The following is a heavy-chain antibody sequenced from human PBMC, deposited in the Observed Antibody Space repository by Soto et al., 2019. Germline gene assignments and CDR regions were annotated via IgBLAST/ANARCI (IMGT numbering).Heavy chain of an antibody. CDR1: GGSISSGDYY. Sequence: SETLSLTCTVSGGSISSGDYYWSWIRQPPGKGLEWIGYIYYSGSTYYNPSLKSRVTISVDTSKNQFSLKLSSVTAADTAVYYCARDHYVYDILTGYGYYYGMDVWGQGTTVT. V-gene: IGHV4-30-4*01. D-gene: IGHD3-9*01. CDR2: IYYSGST. J-gene: IGHJ6*02. CDR3: ARDHYVYDILTGYGYYYGMDV.